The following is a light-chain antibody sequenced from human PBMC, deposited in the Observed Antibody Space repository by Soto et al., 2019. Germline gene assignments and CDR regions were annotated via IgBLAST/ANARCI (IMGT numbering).Light chain of an antibody. Sequence: QSVLTQPASVSGSPGQSITISCTGTSSDVGAYNYVSWYQQHPGKAPKLIIYEVSDRPSGVSNRFSGSKSGNTASLTISGLQAEDEADYYCSSFAGSRVLVLGGGTKL. V-gene: IGLV2-14*03. CDR3: SSFAGSRVLV. J-gene: IGLJ2*01. CDR2: EVS. CDR1: SSDVGAYNY.